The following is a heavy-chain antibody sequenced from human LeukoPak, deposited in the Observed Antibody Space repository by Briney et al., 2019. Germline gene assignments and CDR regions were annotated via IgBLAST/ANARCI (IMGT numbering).Heavy chain of an antibody. V-gene: IGHV3-48*01. CDR2: ISSSSAI. D-gene: IGHD3-10*01. J-gene: IGHJ5*02. CDR1: GFTFSSYS. Sequence: PGGSLRLSCAASGFTFSSYSMNWVRQAPGKGLEWVSYISSSSAIYYADSVKGRFTISRDNAKNSLYLQMNSLRVEDTAVYYCASLGTLRSWGQGTLVTVSS. CDR3: ASLGTLRS.